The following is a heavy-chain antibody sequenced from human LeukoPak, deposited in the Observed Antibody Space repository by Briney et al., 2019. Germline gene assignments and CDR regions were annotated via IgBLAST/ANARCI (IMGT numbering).Heavy chain of an antibody. J-gene: IGHJ4*02. CDR1: GGSFSDYY. CDR2: INPSGGT. CDR3: ARLGLYTSSWYRFYYFDY. V-gene: IGHV4-34*01. D-gene: IGHD6-13*01. Sequence: PSETLSLTCGVRGGSFSDYYWSWIRQTPGKGLEWIWDINPSGGTSYNPSLKSRLTISVDTSKNQFSLKLTSVTAADTALYYCARLGLYTSSWYRFYYFDYWGPGTLVTVSS.